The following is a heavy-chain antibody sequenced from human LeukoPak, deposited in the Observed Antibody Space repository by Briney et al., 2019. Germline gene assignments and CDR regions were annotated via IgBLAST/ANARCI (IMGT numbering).Heavy chain of an antibody. V-gene: IGHV4-59*04. J-gene: IGHJ6*02. Sequence: SETLSLTSSVASGFTSRSYWMWCVQPPGNGLEWIGKIHNVGSTYYNPSLESRVPMSVDPSKNQVSLRLTSVTAGDRAVDYCATGSCRASTRLHFQDVRLWRQGTTVTVSS. D-gene: IGHD2-15*01. CDR3: ATGSCRASTRLHFQDVRL. CDR2: IHNVGST. CDR1: SGFTSRSY.